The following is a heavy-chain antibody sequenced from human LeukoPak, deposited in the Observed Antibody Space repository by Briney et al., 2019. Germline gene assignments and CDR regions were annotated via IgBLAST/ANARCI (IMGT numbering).Heavy chain of an antibody. CDR1: VYTFTGYY. D-gene: IGHD2-8*01. CDR3: ARVVSYLFDP. J-gene: IGHJ5*02. CDR2: INPNSGGT. V-gene: IGHV1-2*02. Sequence: ASVKVSCKASVYTFTGYYIHWVREAPGQGLEWMGWINPNSGGTNYAQKFQGRVTMTRDTSISTAYMEQSRLRSDDTAVYYCARVVSYLFDPWGQGTLVTVSS.